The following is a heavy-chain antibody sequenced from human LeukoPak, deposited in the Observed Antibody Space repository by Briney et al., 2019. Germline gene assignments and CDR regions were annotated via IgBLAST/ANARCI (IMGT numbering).Heavy chain of an antibody. CDR2: ISYDGSNK. CDR3: ARPHTAMFSAFDY. Sequence: GRSLRLSCAASGFTFSSYAMHWVRQAPGKGLEWVAVISYDGSNKYYADSVKGRFTISRDNSKNTLYLQMNSLRAEDTAVYYCARPHTAMFSAFDYWGQGTLVTVSS. CDR1: GFTFSSYA. D-gene: IGHD5-18*01. V-gene: IGHV3-30-3*01. J-gene: IGHJ4*02.